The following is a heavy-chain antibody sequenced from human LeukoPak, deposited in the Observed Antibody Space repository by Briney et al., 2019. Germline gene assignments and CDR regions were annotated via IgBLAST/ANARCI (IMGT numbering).Heavy chain of an antibody. CDR3: ARESYYYDSSGYYPFDY. CDR1: GFTFSSYW. V-gene: IGHV3-7*01. D-gene: IGHD3-22*01. CDR2: IKQDGSEK. J-gene: IGHJ4*02. Sequence: GGSLRLSCAASGFTFSSYWMSWVRQAPGKGLEWVANIKQDGSEKYYVDSVKGRFTISRDNAKNSLYLQVNSLRAEDTAVYYCARESYYYDSSGYYPFDYWGQGTLVTVSS.